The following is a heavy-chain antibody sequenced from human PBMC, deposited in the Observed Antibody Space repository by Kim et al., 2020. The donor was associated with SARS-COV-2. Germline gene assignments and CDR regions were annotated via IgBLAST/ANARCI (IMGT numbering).Heavy chain of an antibody. CDR2: FYNFGSA. CDR1: GDSMSSGDYY. V-gene: IGHV4-30-4*01. CDR3: ARATGGFLEY. J-gene: IGHJ4*01. D-gene: IGHD3-3*01. Sequence: SETLSLTCNVSGDSMSSGDYYWTWIRQPPGKGLEWIGYFYNFGSAFYNPSLKSRLTVTLDTSQSRFSLMLASVTAADTAVYYCARATGGFLEYWGHGILV.